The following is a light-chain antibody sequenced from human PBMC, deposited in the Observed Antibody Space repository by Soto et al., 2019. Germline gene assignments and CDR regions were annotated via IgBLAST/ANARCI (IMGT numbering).Light chain of an antibody. CDR2: DAS. V-gene: IGKV1-39*01. Sequence: DIQMTQSPSSLSASVGDRVTITCRASQGISTYLVWYQQRQGRAPKLLIYDASSLLSGVPSRFSGRGSGTDFTLTISSLQPEDFATYYGQQSYRTPYTFGQGTKLETK. CDR1: QGISTY. CDR3: QQSYRTPYT. J-gene: IGKJ2*01.